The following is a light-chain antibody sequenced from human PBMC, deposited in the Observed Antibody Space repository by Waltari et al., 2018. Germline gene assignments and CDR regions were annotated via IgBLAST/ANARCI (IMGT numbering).Light chain of an antibody. J-gene: IGLJ3*02. V-gene: IGLV2-23*01. CDR3: CSYAGRAIWV. CDR2: EDN. CDR1: SSDVGSYTL. Sequence: QSALTQPASVSGSPGQSITISCTGTSSDVGSYTLVSWYQQHPGKAPKLMIYEDNKRPSGVSNRFSGSKSGNTASLTISGLQAEDEADYYCCSYAGRAIWVFGGGTKLTVL.